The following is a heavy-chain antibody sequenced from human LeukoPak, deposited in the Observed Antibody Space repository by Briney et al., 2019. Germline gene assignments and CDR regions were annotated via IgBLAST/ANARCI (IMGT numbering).Heavy chain of an antibody. Sequence: SETLSLTCTVSGGSISSSSYYWGWIRQPPGKGLEWIGSIYYSGGTYYNPSLKSRVTTSVDTSKNQFSLKLSSVTAADTAVYYCARLPTGPFDYWGQGTLVTVSS. V-gene: IGHV4-39*01. J-gene: IGHJ4*02. CDR1: GGSISSSSYY. CDR2: IYYSGGT. CDR3: ARLPTGPFDY.